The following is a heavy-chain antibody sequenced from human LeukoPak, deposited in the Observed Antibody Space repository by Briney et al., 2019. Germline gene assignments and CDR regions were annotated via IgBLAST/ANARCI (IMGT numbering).Heavy chain of an antibody. D-gene: IGHD2-8*01. Sequence: GGSLRLSCAASGFTFSYFSMSWVRQAPGKGLEWVSSISSSSSYIYYADSVKGRFTISRDNAKDSLFLQMNSLRAEDTAIYYCARDPRIYCTNGICRDDYFDNWGQGTLVTVSS. J-gene: IGHJ4*02. V-gene: IGHV3-21*01. CDR2: ISSSSSYI. CDR3: ARDPRIYCTNGICRDDYFDN. CDR1: GFTFSYFS.